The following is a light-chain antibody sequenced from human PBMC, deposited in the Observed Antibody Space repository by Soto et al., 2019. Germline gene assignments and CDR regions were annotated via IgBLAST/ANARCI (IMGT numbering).Light chain of an antibody. CDR2: GAS. CDR3: QQYNNWPPWT. V-gene: IGKV3-15*01. CDR1: QSVSSN. Sequence: EIVMTQSPATLSVSPGERATLSCRASQSVSSNLAWYQRKPGQAPRLLIYGASTRATGIPARFSGSGSGTEFTITISSLQSEDFAVYYCQQYNNWPPWTFGQGTKLEIK. J-gene: IGKJ1*01.